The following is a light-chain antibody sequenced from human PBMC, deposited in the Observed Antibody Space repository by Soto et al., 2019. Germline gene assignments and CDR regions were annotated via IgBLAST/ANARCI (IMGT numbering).Light chain of an antibody. Sequence: QAVVTQEPSFSVSPGGTVTLTCGLSSGSVSTSNYPTWYQQTPGQSPRTLIYSTNTRSSGAPSRFSGSILGNKAALTITGAQADDESDYYCSSYTSSSTLVFGTGTKVTVL. CDR1: SGSVSTSNY. V-gene: IGLV8-61*01. CDR2: STN. J-gene: IGLJ1*01. CDR3: SSYTSSSTLV.